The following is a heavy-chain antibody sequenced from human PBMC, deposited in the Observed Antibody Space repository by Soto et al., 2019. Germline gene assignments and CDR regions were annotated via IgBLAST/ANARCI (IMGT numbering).Heavy chain of an antibody. CDR3: ARDADYGGSRGGMDG. J-gene: IGHJ6*02. D-gene: IGHD4-17*01. CDR2: IYYSGST. CDR1: GGSVNNANYF. V-gene: IGHV4-31*03. Sequence: QVRLEESGPGLVKPSETLSLICSVSGGSVNNANYFWNWIRHHPENGLEWIRYIYYSGSTRYNPSLKTRATLSIDTSKNQFSLRLNSVTVADTAVYFCARDADYGGSRGGMDGWGRGTTVTVSS.